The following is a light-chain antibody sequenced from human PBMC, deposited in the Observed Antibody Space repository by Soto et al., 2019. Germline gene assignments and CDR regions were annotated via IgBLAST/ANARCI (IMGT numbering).Light chain of an antibody. V-gene: IGKV3-11*01. J-gene: IGKJ5*01. Sequence: EIVLTQSPATLSLSPGERVTLSCRASQSVRTYLAWYQQKPGQAPRLLIYDASSRATGIPDRFSGGGSGTDFTLTSSRLEPDDFAVYYCQQRSNWPLITFGQGTRLEIK. CDR3: QQRSNWPLIT. CDR2: DAS. CDR1: QSVRTY.